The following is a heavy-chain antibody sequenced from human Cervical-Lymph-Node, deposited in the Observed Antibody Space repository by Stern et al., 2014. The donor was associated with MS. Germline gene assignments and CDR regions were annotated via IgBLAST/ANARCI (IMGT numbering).Heavy chain of an antibody. J-gene: IGHJ4*02. CDR2: IILIFGTV. Sequence: QMQLVQSGAEVKRPGSSVRVSCKASGGTFSTYSISWVRQAPGQGLEWMGGIILIFGTVNYAQKFQGRLTMSADKSTSTVYLDLNSLRSEDTAMYYCARYRGTFYFDNWGQGTLVTVSS. CDR1: GGTFSTYS. CDR3: ARYRGTFYFDN. V-gene: IGHV1-69*06. D-gene: IGHD1-1*01.